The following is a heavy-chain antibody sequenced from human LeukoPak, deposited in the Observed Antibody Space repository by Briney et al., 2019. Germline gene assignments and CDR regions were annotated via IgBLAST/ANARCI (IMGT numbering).Heavy chain of an antibody. J-gene: IGHJ4*02. CDR1: GFTFSSYG. Sequence: PGGSLRLSCAASGFTFSSYGMHWVRQAPGKGLEWVAFIRFDGSNKYYADSVRGRFTISRDNSKNTLYLQTNNVRAEDTAVYYCAKDLEAWSYGYEGFDYWGQGTLVTVSS. V-gene: IGHV3-30*02. D-gene: IGHD3-16*01. CDR2: IRFDGSNK. CDR3: AKDLEAWSYGYEGFDY.